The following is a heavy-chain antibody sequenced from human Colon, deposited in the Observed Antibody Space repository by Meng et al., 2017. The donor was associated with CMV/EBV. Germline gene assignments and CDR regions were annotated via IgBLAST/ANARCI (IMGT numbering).Heavy chain of an antibody. D-gene: IGHD3-3*01. CDR2: INPYSGDT. J-gene: IGHJ4*02. V-gene: IGHV1-2*02. CDR1: GYTFTGYL. Sequence: QAHLMDSGAEMREPGASVKVSCKASGYTFTGYLIHWVRQAPGQGLEWMGWINPYSGDTIYAQKFEVGVTMTRDASITTAYLELSSLKSDDTAVYYCGTFGGDFDYWGQGTLVTVSS. CDR3: GTFGGDFDY.